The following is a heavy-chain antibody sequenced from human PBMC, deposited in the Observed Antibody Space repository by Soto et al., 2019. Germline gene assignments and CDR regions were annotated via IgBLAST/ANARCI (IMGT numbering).Heavy chain of an antibody. J-gene: IGHJ3*02. CDR2: INAGNGNT. CDR3: ARERVHAFDI. V-gene: IGHV1-3*01. Sequence: ASVKVSCKASGYTFTGYAMHWVRQAPGQRLEWMGWINAGNGNTKYSQKFQGRVTMTRNTSISTAYMELSSLRSEDTAIYYCARERVHAFDIWGQGTMVTVSS. CDR1: GYTFTGYA.